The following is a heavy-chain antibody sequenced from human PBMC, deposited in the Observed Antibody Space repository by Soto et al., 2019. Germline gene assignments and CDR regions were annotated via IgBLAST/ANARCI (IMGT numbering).Heavy chain of an antibody. CDR2: ISGSSGNA. J-gene: IGHJ4*02. Sequence: QVQLVQSGAEVKNPGASVKVSCKTSGYTFTKYGVGWVRQAPGQGLEWMGWISGSSGNANYAEKVQGRITLTTDTATSTAYIELRSLRSDDTAVYYCARERAGLWGEYDNWGQGTLVTVSS. D-gene: IGHD3-10*01. CDR3: ARERAGLWGEYDN. V-gene: IGHV1-18*01. CDR1: GYTFTKYG.